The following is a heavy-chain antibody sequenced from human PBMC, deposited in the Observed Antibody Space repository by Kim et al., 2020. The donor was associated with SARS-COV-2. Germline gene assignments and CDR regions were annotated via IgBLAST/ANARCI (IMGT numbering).Heavy chain of an antibody. CDR3: AKDQDGSGSHLSY. Sequence: YAESVKRRFTIPRDNSKNTLYLQMNSLRADDTALYHCAKDQDGSGSHLSYWGQGTLVTVSS. J-gene: IGHJ4*02. D-gene: IGHD3-10*01. V-gene: IGHV3-23*01.